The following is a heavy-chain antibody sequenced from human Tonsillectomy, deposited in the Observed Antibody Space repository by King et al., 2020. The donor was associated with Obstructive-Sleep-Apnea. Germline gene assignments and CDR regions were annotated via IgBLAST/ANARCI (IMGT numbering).Heavy chain of an antibody. CDR2: IYYSGST. CDR3: ARIIIGNSDYFDY. V-gene: IGHV4-31*03. J-gene: IGHJ4*02. CDR1: GVSISSGGSY. Sequence: QLQESGPGLVKPSQTLSLTCTVSGVSISSGGSYWSWIRQHPGKGLEWIGYIYYSGSTYYNPSLKSRVTISVDTSKNQFSLKLSPVTAADTAVYYCARIIIGNSDYFDYWGQGTLVTVSS. D-gene: IGHD4-23*01.